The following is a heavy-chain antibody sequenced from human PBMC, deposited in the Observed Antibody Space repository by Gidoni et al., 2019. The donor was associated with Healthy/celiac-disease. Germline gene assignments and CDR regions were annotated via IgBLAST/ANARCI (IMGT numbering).Heavy chain of an antibody. J-gene: IGHJ6*02. Sequence: QVQMVPSGAELKKPGSSVHVSCKASGGTFIRYAISLVRPAPGQGLEWMGRIIPILGIANYAQKFQGRGTITADKSTSTAYMELSSLRSEDTAVYYCAREKGSPGDYYYDYGMDVWGQGTTVTVSS. V-gene: IGHV1-69*09. CDR1: GGTFIRYA. D-gene: IGHD3-10*01. CDR2: IIPILGIA. CDR3: AREKGSPGDYYYDYGMDV.